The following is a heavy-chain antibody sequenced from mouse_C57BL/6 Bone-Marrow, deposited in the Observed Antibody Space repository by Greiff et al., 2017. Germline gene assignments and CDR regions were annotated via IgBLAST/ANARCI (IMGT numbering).Heavy chain of an antibody. CDR1: GYTFTSYW. Sequence: QVQLQQPGAELVKPGASVKMSCKASGYTFTSYWITWVKQRPGQGLEWIGDLYPGSGSTNYNEKFKSKATLTVDTSSSTAYMQLSSLTSEDSAVYYCARGYYGKLNFDYWGQGTTLTVSS. J-gene: IGHJ2*01. D-gene: IGHD2-1*01. V-gene: IGHV1-55*01. CDR2: LYPGSGST. CDR3: ARGYYGKLNFDY.